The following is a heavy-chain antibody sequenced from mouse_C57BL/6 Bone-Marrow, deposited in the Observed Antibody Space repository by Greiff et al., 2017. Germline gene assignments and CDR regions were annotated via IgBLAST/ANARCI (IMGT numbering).Heavy chain of an antibody. Sequence: VQLQQSGAELVRPGASVKLSCTASGFNIKDAYMHWVKQRPEQGLEWIGWIVPEHGDTEYASKFQGKATITADTSSNTAYLQRSSLTSEDTAVYYCTNDGYPLAMDYWGQGTSVTVSS. CDR1: GFNIKDAY. J-gene: IGHJ4*01. D-gene: IGHD2-3*01. CDR2: IVPEHGDT. V-gene: IGHV14-4*01. CDR3: TNDGYPLAMDY.